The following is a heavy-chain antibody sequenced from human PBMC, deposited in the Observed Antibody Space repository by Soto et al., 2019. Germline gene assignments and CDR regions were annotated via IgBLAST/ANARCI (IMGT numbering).Heavy chain of an antibody. CDR1: GFTFNSYG. CDR2: IWYDGSNE. CDR3: ARDLGDFWGGGYGMDV. J-gene: IGHJ6*02. Sequence: PCGSMRLACAASGFTFNSYGIHFFRQATLKGLEWVAVIWYDGSNEYYADSVKGRFTISRDNSKNTLYLQMNSLRAEDTAVYYCARDLGDFWGGGYGMDVWGQGTTVTAP. V-gene: IGHV3-33*01. D-gene: IGHD3-3*01.